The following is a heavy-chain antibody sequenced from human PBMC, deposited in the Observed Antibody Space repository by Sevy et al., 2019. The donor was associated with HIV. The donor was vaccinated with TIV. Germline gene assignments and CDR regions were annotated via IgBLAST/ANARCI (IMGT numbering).Heavy chain of an antibody. J-gene: IGHJ4*02. D-gene: IGHD6-13*01. CDR2: LYHSGTT. CDR1: GYSMTRGYF. V-gene: IGHV4-38-2*01. CDR3: ARVDSSGWSDY. Sequence: SETLSLTCAVSGYSMTRGYFWGWIRQSPGKGLEWIGSLYHSGTTYYSPSLKSRVTLSVDTSKNQFSLKVRSVTAADTAVYYCARVDSSGWSDYWGQGTLVTVSS.